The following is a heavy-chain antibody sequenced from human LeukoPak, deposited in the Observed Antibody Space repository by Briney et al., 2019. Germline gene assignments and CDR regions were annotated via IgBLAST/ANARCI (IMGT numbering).Heavy chain of an antibody. J-gene: IGHJ4*02. CDR2: ISYDGSKT. Sequence: PGGSLRLSCAASGFTFSTYAMQWVRQAPGKGLDWVAVISYDGSKTYYADSVKGRFTISRDNSKNTLYLQMNSLRAEDTAVYYCASGGDFMTTGNSDYWGQGTLVTVSS. CDR1: GFTFSTYA. CDR3: ASGGDFMTTGNSDY. D-gene: IGHD4-11*01. V-gene: IGHV3-30*14.